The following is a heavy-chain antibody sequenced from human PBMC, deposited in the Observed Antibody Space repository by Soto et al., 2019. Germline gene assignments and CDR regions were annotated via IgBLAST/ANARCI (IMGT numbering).Heavy chain of an antibody. D-gene: IGHD3-3*01. CDR3: VRSIIDPRFFMSPFDS. Sequence: PSETLSLTCTVSGGSITSSSHYWGWIRQPPGKGLECIANIYYDGNTYYNPSLQSRVTISLDTSKNQFSLRLNSVTAADTAVYFCVRSIIDPRFFMSPFDSWGQGARVTVSS. J-gene: IGHJ4*02. CDR1: GGSITSSSHY. V-gene: IGHV4-39*01. CDR2: IYYDGNT.